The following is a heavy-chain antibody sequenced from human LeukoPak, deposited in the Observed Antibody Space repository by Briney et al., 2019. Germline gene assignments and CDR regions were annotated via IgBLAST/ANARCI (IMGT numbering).Heavy chain of an antibody. D-gene: IGHD4-17*01. Sequence: SVKVSCKASGGTFSSYAISWVRQAPGQGLEWMGGIIPIFGTANYAQKFQGRVTITTDESTSTAYMELSSLRSEDTAVYYCAREGDYGVWCDPWGQGTLVTVSS. J-gene: IGHJ5*02. CDR2: IIPIFGTA. CDR1: GGTFSSYA. V-gene: IGHV1-69*05. CDR3: AREGDYGVWCDP.